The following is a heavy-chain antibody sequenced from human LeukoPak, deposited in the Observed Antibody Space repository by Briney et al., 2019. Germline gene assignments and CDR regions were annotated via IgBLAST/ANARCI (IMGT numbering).Heavy chain of an antibody. D-gene: IGHD3-9*01. CDR3: ARVPSYDILTGYSDY. CDR1: GFTFSSYA. Sequence: GGSLRLSCAASGFTFSSYAMPWVRQAPGKGLEYVSAISSNGGSTYYANSVKGRFTISRDNSKNTLYLQMGSLRAEDMAVYYCARVPSYDILTGYSDYWGQGTLVTVSS. V-gene: IGHV3-64*01. J-gene: IGHJ4*02. CDR2: ISSNGGST.